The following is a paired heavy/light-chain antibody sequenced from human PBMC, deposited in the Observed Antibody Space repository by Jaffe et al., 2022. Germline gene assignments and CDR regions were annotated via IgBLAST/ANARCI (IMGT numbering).Heavy chain of an antibody. CDR2: IYWNDDN. CDR1: GFSLTTTAVG. Sequence: QITLKESGPTLVKPTQTLTLTCTFSGFSLTTTAVGVGWIRQPPGKALEWLGLIYWNDDNHYSPFLKSGLTITKDTSKNQVVLTMTNVDPVDTATYYCAHGSGWLFDYWGPGILVTVSS. CDR3: AHGSGWLFDY. V-gene: IGHV2-5*01. J-gene: IGHJ4*02. D-gene: IGHD6-19*01.
Light chain of an antibody. CDR1: QSVGNNF. CDR3: HQCAIAPLT. Sequence: EIVLTQSPGTLSLSPGERATLSCRASQSVGNNFLAWYQQKPGQAPRLLIYTASHRATGIPDRFSGSGSGTDFTLTISRLETEDFAVYYCHQCAIAPLTFGGGTKVEIK. J-gene: IGKJ4*01. CDR2: TAS. V-gene: IGKV3-20*01.